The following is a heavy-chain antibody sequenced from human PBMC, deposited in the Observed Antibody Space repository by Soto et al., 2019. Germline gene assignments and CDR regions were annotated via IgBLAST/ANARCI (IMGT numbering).Heavy chain of an antibody. D-gene: IGHD3-3*01. CDR3: ARGHDFWSSFSYFDY. CDR1: GGSVSSGSHY. Sequence: NPSETLSLTCTVSGGSVSSGSHYWSWIRQPPGKRLEWVGYVYYSGSTNYNPSLQSRVTISVDTSKNQFSLKLNSVTAADTAVYYCARGHDFWSSFSYFDYWGQGTLVTVSS. V-gene: IGHV4-61*01. CDR2: VYYSGST. J-gene: IGHJ4*02.